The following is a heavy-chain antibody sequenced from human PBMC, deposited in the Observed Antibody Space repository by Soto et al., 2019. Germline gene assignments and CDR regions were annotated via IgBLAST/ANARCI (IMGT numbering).Heavy chain of an antibody. V-gene: IGHV4-30-4*01. CDR2: IYYSGST. CDR1: GGSISSGDYY. Sequence: QVQLQESGPGLVKPSQTLSLTCTVSGGSISSGDYYWSWIRQPPGKGLEWIGYIYYSGSTYYNPSLKSRVTVSVDSSKNQFSLKLSSVTAADTAVYYCARDHSAAGYFDYWCQGTLATVSS. CDR3: ARDHSAAGYFDY. J-gene: IGHJ4*02. D-gene: IGHD6-13*01.